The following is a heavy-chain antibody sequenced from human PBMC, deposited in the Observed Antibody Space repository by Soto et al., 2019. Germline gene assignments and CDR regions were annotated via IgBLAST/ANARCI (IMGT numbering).Heavy chain of an antibody. J-gene: IGHJ6*02. CDR2: INTYNGNT. CDR3: AMVDVYVTPSPQDV. V-gene: IGHV1-18*01. Sequence: QVQLVQSGAEVKNPGASVKVSCKASGYTFTRYGIGWARQAPGQGLEWMGWINTYNGNTNYAQNVQGRATLTTEKSTSTAYMELRSLRSNDTAIYYCAMVDVYVTPSPQDVWGQGTTVIVSS. D-gene: IGHD3-16*01. CDR1: GYTFTRYG.